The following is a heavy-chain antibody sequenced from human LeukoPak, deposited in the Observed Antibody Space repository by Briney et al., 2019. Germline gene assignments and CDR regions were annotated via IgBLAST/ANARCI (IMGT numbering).Heavy chain of an antibody. CDR3: AREWGCSSTSCYRGGLGYYYYYMDV. CDR2: INPNSGGT. V-gene: IGHV1-2*02. Sequence: GASVKVSCXASGYTFTGYYMHWVRQAPGQGLEWMGWINPNSGGTNYAQKFQGRVTMTRDTSISTAYMELSRLRSDDTAVYYCAREWGCSSTSCYRGGLGYYYYYMDVWGKGTTVTVSS. J-gene: IGHJ6*03. D-gene: IGHD2-2*02. CDR1: GYTFTGYY.